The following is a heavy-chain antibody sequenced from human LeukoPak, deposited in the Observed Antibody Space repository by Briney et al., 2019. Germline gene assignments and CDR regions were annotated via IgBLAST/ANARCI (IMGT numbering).Heavy chain of an antibody. J-gene: IGHJ4*02. Sequence: PSETLSLTCTVSGGSISSSTYYWGWIRQPPGKGLEWIGSIYYSGSTYYNPSLKSRVTISVDTSKNQFSLKLSSVTAADTAVYYCARRSTWGGVGADPIDSWGQGTLVTVSS. CDR2: IYYSGST. CDR1: GGSISSSTYY. D-gene: IGHD1-26*01. V-gene: IGHV4-39*01. CDR3: ARRSTWGGVGADPIDS.